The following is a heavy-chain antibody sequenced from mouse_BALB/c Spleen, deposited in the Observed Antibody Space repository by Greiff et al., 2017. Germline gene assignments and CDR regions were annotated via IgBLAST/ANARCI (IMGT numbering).Heavy chain of an antibody. V-gene: IGHV5-17*02. Sequence: DVQLVESGGGLVQPGGSRKLSCAASGFTFSSFGMHWVRQAPEKGLEWVAYISSGSSTIYYADTVKGRFTISRDNPKNTLFLQMTSLRSEDTAMYYCAREAYYGNYYAMDYWGQGTSVTVSS. CDR2: ISSGSSTI. CDR3: AREAYYGNYYAMDY. J-gene: IGHJ4*01. D-gene: IGHD2-10*01. CDR1: GFTFSSFG.